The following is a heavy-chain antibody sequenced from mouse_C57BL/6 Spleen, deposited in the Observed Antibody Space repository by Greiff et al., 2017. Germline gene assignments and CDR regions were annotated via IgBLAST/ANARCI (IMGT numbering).Heavy chain of an antibody. CDR3: ARGYYFDY. CDR1: GYTFTSYT. V-gene: IGHV1-4*01. CDR2: INPSSGYT. J-gene: IGHJ2*01. Sequence: VQLQESGAELARPGASVTMSCKASGYTFTSYTMHWVKQRPGQGLEWIGYINPSSGYTKYNQKFKDKATLTADKSSSTAYMQLSSLTSEDSAVYYCARGYYFDYWGQGTTLTVSS.